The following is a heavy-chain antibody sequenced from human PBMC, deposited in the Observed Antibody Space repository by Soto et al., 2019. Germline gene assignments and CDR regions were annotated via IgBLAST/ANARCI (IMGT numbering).Heavy chain of an antibody. Sequence: SETLSLTCAVSGYSISNTNWWGWIRQPPGKGLEWIGYIFYTGSTYYNPSLRSRVTMSLDTSKNQFSLKLSSVTAVDTAVYYGARESTMVRGVMAPWGQGNLVTVSS. CDR1: GYSISNTNW. CDR2: IFYTGST. V-gene: IGHV4-28*03. CDR3: ARESTMVRGVMAP. J-gene: IGHJ5*02. D-gene: IGHD3-10*01.